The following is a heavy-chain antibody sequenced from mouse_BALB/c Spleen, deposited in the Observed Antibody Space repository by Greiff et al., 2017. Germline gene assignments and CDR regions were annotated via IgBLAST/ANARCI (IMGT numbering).Heavy chain of an antibody. V-gene: IGHV5-6-5*01. D-gene: IGHD2-10*02. J-gene: IGHJ4*01. CDR3: ARGGGYGNFYYAMDY. CDR1: GFTFSSYA. Sequence: EVKLVESGGGLVKPGGSLKLSCAASGFTFSSYAMSWVHQTPEKRLEWVASISSGGSTYYPDSVKGRFTISRDNARNILYLQMSSLRSEDTAMYYCARGGGYGNFYYAMDYWGQGTSVTVSA. CDR2: ISSGGST.